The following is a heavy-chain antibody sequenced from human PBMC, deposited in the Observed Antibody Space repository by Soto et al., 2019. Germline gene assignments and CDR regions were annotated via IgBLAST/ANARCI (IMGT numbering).Heavy chain of an antibody. J-gene: IGHJ6*02. D-gene: IGHD1-26*01. V-gene: IGHV4-30-2*01. CDR2: IYHGGST. CDR3: AVRLPWSDYNGVYFGMDV. CDR1: GGPITSGGYS. Sequence: QLQLQESGSGLVKPSQTLSLICDVSGGPITSGGYSWHWIRQPPGKGLEWIGNIYHGGSTYYNPSLKSRVTISVDTSKNQFSLKLSSVTAADTAVYYCAVRLPWSDYNGVYFGMDVWGQGTTVTVSS.